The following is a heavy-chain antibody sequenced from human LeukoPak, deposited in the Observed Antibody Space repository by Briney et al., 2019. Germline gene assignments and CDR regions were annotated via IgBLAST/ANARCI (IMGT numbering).Heavy chain of an antibody. D-gene: IGHD4-17*01. CDR2: IWYDGSNK. CDR1: GFTFSSYG. CDR3: ASQPTVTTGVAFDI. Sequence: PGGSLRLSCAASGFTFSSYGMHWVRQAPGKGLEWVAVIWYDGSNKYYADSVKGRVTISRDNSKNTLYLQMNSLRAEDTAVYYCASQPTVTTGVAFDIWGQGTMVTVTS. V-gene: IGHV3-33*01. J-gene: IGHJ3*02.